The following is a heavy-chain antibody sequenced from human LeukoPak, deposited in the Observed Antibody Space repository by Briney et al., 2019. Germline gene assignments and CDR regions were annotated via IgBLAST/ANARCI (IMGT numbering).Heavy chain of an antibody. CDR3: ARGIAELDY. Sequence: PGGSLRLSCAASGLTFSIYWMNWVRQAPGKGLEWVATIKEDGSDKYYVDSVKGRFTISRDNDKNSLSLQMNSLRAEDTAVYYCARGIAELDYWGQGTLVTVSS. CDR2: IKEDGSDK. V-gene: IGHV3-7*01. CDR1: GLTFSIYW. J-gene: IGHJ4*02. D-gene: IGHD6-13*01.